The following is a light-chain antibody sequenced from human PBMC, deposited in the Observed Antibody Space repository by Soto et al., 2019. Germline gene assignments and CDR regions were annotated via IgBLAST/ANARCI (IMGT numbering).Light chain of an antibody. V-gene: IGKV1-5*01. J-gene: IGKJ1*01. CDR3: QQYNSWK. CDR2: DAS. Sequence: DIQMTHSPATLSASVLYIVTITCRASQSVRSWLAWYQQKPGTAPKLLIFDASRLESGVPSRFSGSGSVTEFTLTISSLQPDDFATYYCQQYNSWKFGQGTKVDIK. CDR1: QSVRSW.